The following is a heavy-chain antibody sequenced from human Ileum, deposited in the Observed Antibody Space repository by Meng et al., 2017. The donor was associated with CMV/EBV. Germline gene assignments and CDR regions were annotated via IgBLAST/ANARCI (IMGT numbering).Heavy chain of an antibody. CDR2: IIPILGIA. J-gene: IGHJ6*02. CDR3: SRPFTTRGNNGMDA. Sequence: SAKVSCKASGGTFSSYTISWVRQAPGQGLEWMGRIIPILGIANYSQKSQGRVTITADKSTSTAYMVLSSLRSEDTAVYYYSRPFTTRGNNGMDAWGQGTTVTVSS. D-gene: IGHD3-3*01. V-gene: IGHV1-69*02. CDR1: GGTFSSYT.